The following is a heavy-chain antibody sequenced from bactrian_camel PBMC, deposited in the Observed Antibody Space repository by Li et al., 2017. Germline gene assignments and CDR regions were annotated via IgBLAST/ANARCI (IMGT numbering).Heavy chain of an antibody. D-gene: IGHD3*01. CDR3: AAGAGLLNSDAWCPRNVHWYDY. V-gene: IGHV3S55*01. CDR1: EYDSGC. Sequence: QVQLVESGGGSVQAGGSLNLSCVTSEYDSGCMGWFRQAPGKEREGVAAIDMSGRPNYAPSVKGRFTISLDKAKNILHLQMNSLKPEDTAMYFCAAGAGLLNSDAWCPRNVHWYDYWGQGTQVTVS. J-gene: IGHJ4*01. CDR2: IDMSGRP.